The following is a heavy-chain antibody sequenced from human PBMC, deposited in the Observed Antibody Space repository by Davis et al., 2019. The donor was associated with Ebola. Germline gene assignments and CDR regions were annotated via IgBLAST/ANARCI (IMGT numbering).Heavy chain of an antibody. Sequence: PSETLSLTCTVSGGSISSYYWSWIRQPPGKGLEWIGEINHSGSTNYNPSLKSRVTISVDTSKNQFSLKLSSVTAADTAVYYCARGGLAGMTTVTTRRLDPWGQGTLVTVSS. V-gene: IGHV4-34*01. CDR2: INHSGST. CDR1: GGSISSYY. D-gene: IGHD4-11*01. CDR3: ARGGLAGMTTVTTRRLDP. J-gene: IGHJ5*02.